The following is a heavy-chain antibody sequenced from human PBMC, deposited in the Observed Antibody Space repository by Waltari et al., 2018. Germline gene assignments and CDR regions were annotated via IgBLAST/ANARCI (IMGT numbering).Heavy chain of an antibody. CDR1: VGSISSSSYY. CDR3: ARKGAAASDWDFDL. J-gene: IGHJ2*01. V-gene: IGHV4-39*01. Sequence: QLQLQESGPGLVKPSETLSLTCTVSVGSISSSSYYWGWIRQPPGKGLECIWSIYYSGSTYYNPSLKSRVTISVDTSKNQFSLKLSSVTAADTAVYYCARKGAAASDWDFDLWGRGTLVTVSS. D-gene: IGHD6-13*01. CDR2: IYYSGST.